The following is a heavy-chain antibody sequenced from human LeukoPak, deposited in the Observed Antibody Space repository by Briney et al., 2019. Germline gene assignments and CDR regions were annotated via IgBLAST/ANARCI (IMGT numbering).Heavy chain of an antibody. CDR1: GFTFSSYA. V-gene: IGHV3-30-3*01. CDR2: ISYAGSNT. CDR3: ARDKEYSSSFTAY. D-gene: IGHD6-6*01. Sequence: GGSLRLSCAASGFTFSSYAMHWVRQAPGKGLEWVAVISYAGSNTYYADSVKGRFTISRDDSKNTLYLQMNSLRAEDTAVYYCARDKEYSSSFTAYWGQGTLVTVSS. J-gene: IGHJ4*02.